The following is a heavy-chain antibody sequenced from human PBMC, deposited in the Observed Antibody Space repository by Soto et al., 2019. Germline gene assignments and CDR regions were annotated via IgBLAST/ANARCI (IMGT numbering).Heavy chain of an antibody. V-gene: IGHV4-39*01. J-gene: IGHJ4*02. CDR2: IYYSGST. CDR1: GGSISSSSYY. CDR3: ATRPYIYSGSYYGIN. D-gene: IGHD1-26*01. Sequence: QLQLQESGPGLVKPSETLSLTCTVSGGSISSSSYYWGWIRQPPGKGLEWIGSIYYSGSTYYNPSLKSRVTISVDTSKNQFSLKLSSVTAADTAVYYCATRPYIYSGSYYGINWGQGTLVTVSS.